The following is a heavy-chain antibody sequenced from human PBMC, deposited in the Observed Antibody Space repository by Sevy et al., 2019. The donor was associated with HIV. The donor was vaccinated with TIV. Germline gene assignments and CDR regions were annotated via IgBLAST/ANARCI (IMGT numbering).Heavy chain of an antibody. Sequence: GGSLRLSCAASGFIFSNYGLHWVRQAPGKGLEWVAIISYDGNNKYYAKSVKGRFTISRDNSKNMLYLQMNSLRNEDTALYYCAKGGGPQGFIGYSYGFVYFDYWGQGTLVTVSS. D-gene: IGHD5-18*01. CDR2: ISYDGNNK. CDR1: GFIFSNYG. CDR3: AKGGGPQGFIGYSYGFVYFDY. J-gene: IGHJ4*02. V-gene: IGHV3-30*18.